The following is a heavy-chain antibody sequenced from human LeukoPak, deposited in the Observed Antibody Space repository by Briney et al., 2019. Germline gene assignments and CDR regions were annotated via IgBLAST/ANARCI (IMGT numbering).Heavy chain of an antibody. D-gene: IGHD6-6*01. CDR1: GGSISSGDYY. V-gene: IGHV4-30-4*08. Sequence: PSETLSLTCTVSGGSISSGDYYWSWIRQPPGKGLEWIGYIYYSGSTYYNPSLKSRVAIPVDTSKNQFSPKLSSVTAADTAVYYCARRIAARTGYYYYMDVWGKGTTVTVSS. CDR2: IYYSGST. CDR3: ARRIAARTGYYYYMDV. J-gene: IGHJ6*03.